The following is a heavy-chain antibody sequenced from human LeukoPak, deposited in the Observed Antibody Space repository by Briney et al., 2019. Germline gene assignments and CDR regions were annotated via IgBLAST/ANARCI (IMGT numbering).Heavy chain of an antibody. J-gene: IGHJ4*02. CDR3: ARRRYNWNAIDY. CDR2: ISSSGSTK. Sequence: PGVSLRLSCAASGFTFSDYYMSRIRQAPGEGLEWVSYISSSGSTKYYADSVKGRITISRDNAKNSLYLQMNSLRAEDTAVYYCARRRYNWNAIDYWGQGTLVTVSS. D-gene: IGHD1-20*01. V-gene: IGHV3-11*01. CDR1: GFTFSDYY.